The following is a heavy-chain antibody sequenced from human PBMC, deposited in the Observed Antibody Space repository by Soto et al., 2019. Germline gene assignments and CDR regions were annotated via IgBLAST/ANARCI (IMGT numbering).Heavy chain of an antibody. CDR1: GYSFTSYW. J-gene: IGHJ6*02. Sequence: GEALKISCEGSGYSFTSYWIGWVRQMPGKGLEWMGIIYPGDSDTRYSPSFQGQVTISADKSISTAYLQWSSLKASDTAMYYCARSDCSSTSCYEPYYYYGMDVWGQGTTVTVSS. D-gene: IGHD2-2*01. CDR3: ARSDCSSTSCYEPYYYYGMDV. V-gene: IGHV5-51*01. CDR2: IYPGDSDT.